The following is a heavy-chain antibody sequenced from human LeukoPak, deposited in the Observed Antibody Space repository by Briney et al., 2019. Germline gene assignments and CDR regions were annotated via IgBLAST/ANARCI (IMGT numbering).Heavy chain of an antibody. CDR3: ARDSGSIGGVIVYFDY. D-gene: IGHD3-16*02. CDR1: GFTFSSYW. J-gene: IGHJ4*02. CDR2: IKQDGSEK. Sequence: PGGALRLSCAASGFTFSSYWMSWVRQAPGKGLEWVANIKQDGSEKYYVDSVKGRFTISRDNAKNSLYLQMNSLRAEDTAVYYCARDSGSIGGVIVYFDYWGQGTLVTVSS. V-gene: IGHV3-7*01.